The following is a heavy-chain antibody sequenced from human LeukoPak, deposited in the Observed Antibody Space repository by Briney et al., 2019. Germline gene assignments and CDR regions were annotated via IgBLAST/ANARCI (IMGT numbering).Heavy chain of an antibody. CDR1: GGSISSYY. CDR3: ARSLRYSPGGGL. V-gene: IGHV4-59*12. J-gene: IGHJ2*01. Sequence: SETLSLTCTVSGGSISSYYWSWIRQPPGKGLEWIGHIYYSGSTNYNPSLKSRLTISIDTSKNQFSLRLSSVTAADTAVYYCARSLRYSPGGGLWGRGTLVTVSS. D-gene: IGHD5-18*01. CDR2: IYYSGST.